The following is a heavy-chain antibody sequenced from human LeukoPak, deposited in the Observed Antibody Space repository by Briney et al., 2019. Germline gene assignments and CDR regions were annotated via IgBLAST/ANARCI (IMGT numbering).Heavy chain of an antibody. CDR3: ARDPGWGSSGWYWDY. D-gene: IGHD6-19*01. Sequence: ASVKVSCKASGYTFTSYGISWVGQAPGQGLEWMGWISAYNGNTNYAQKLQGRVTMTTDTSTSTAYMELRSLRSDDTAVYYCARDPGWGSSGWYWDYWGQGTLVTVSS. V-gene: IGHV1-18*01. J-gene: IGHJ4*02. CDR1: GYTFTSYG. CDR2: ISAYNGNT.